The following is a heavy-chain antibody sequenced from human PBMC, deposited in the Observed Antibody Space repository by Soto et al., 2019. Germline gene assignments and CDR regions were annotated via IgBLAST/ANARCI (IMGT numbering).Heavy chain of an antibody. J-gene: IGHJ5*02. CDR1: GGTFSSYA. CDR3: ARDRGTITGTTRWFDP. V-gene: IGHV1-69*13. D-gene: IGHD1-7*01. CDR2: IIPIFGTA. Sequence: ASVKVSCKASGGTFSSYAISWVRQAPGQGLEWMGGIIPIFGTANYAQKFQGRVTITADESTSTAYMELSSLRSEDTAVYYCARDRGTITGTTRWFDPWGQGTLVTVSS.